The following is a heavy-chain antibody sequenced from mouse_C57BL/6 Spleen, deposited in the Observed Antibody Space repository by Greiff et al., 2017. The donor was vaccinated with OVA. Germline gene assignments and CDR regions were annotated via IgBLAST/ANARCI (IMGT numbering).Heavy chain of an antibody. CDR2: IDPSDSYT. V-gene: IGHV1-69*01. CDR1: GYTFTSYW. CDR3: ARGRRGHAMDY. Sequence: QVQLQQPGAELVMPGASVKLSCKASGYTFTSYWMHWVKQRPGQGLEWIGEIDPSDSYTNYNQKFKGKSTLTVDKSSSTAYMQLSSLTSEDSAVYYCARGRRGHAMDYWGQGTSVTVSS. J-gene: IGHJ4*01.